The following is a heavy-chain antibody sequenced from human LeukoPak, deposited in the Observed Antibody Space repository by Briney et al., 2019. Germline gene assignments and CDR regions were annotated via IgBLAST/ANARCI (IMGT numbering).Heavy chain of an antibody. D-gene: IGHD3-3*01. V-gene: IGHV1-2*02. Sequence: ASVKVSRKASGYTFTGYYMHWVRQAPGQGLEWMGWINPNSGGTNYAQKFQGRVTMTRDTSISTAYMELSRLRSDDTAVYYCARVYDFWSGYYFGYWGQGTLVTVSS. J-gene: IGHJ4*02. CDR2: INPNSGGT. CDR3: ARVYDFWSGYYFGY. CDR1: GYTFTGYY.